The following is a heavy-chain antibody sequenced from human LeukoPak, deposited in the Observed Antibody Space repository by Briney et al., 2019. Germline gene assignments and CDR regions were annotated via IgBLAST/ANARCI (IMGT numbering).Heavy chain of an antibody. D-gene: IGHD5-12*01. Sequence: GGSLRLSCAASGFTLSSYWMSWVRQAPGKGLEWVANIKQDGSEKYYVDSVKGRFTISRDNAKNSLYLQMNSLRAEDTAVYYCARYDRWLRPDLLEGVVDYWGQGTLVPVSS. CDR2: IKQDGSEK. V-gene: IGHV3-7*01. CDR3: ARYDRWLRPDLLEGVVDY. J-gene: IGHJ4*02. CDR1: GFTLSSYW.